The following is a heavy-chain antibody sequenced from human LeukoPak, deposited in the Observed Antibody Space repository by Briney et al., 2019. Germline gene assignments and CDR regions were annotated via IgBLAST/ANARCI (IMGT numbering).Heavy chain of an antibody. CDR2: IKQDGSEK. J-gene: IGHJ4*02. D-gene: IGHD6-19*01. CDR3: ARGAQWLVTYYFDY. CDR1: GFTFSSYW. Sequence: PGGSLRLSCAASGFTFSSYWMSWVRQAPGKGLEWVANIKQDGSEKYYVDSVKGRFTISRDNAKNSLYLQMNSLRAEDTAVYYCARGAQWLVTYYFDYWGQGTLVTVSS. V-gene: IGHV3-7*01.